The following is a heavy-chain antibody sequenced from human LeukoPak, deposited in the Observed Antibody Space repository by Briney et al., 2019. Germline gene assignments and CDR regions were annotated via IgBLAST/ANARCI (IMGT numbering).Heavy chain of an antibody. Sequence: GESLKISCTASGYSFTNYWIGWVRQMPGKGLEWMGIIDPSDSETRYTPSFQGQVTISADKSLSTAYLQWSSLKASDTAMYYCARQTAMGRSGDYWGQGTLVIVSS. CDR3: ARQTAMGRSGDY. J-gene: IGHJ4*02. D-gene: IGHD5-18*01. V-gene: IGHV5-51*01. CDR1: GYSFTNYW. CDR2: IDPSDSET.